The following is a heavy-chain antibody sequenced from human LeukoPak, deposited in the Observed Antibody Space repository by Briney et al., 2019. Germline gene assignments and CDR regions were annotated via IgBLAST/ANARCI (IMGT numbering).Heavy chain of an antibody. V-gene: IGHV1-46*01. CDR1: GYTFTSYY. D-gene: IGHD1-26*01. CDR3: ARESLRTGSGSYYESDDAFDI. Sequence: ASVKVSCKASGYTFTSYYMHWVRQAPGQGLEWMGIINPSGGSTSYAQKFQCRVTMTRDTSTSTVYMELSSLRSEDTAVYYCARESLRTGSGSYYESDDAFDIWGQGTMVTVSS. J-gene: IGHJ3*02. CDR2: INPSGGST.